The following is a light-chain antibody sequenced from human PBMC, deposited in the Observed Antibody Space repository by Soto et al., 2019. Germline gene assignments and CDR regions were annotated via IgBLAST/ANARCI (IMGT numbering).Light chain of an antibody. CDR2: GAS. CDR3: QQRNNWPPEIT. Sequence: EIVMTQSPATLSVSPGERATLSCRASQSVSSDLAWYEQKPGQAPRLLIYGASTRATGIPARFSGSGSGTEFTLTISSLQSEDFAVYYCQQRNNWPPEITFGQGTRLEN. V-gene: IGKV3-15*01. CDR1: QSVSSD. J-gene: IGKJ5*01.